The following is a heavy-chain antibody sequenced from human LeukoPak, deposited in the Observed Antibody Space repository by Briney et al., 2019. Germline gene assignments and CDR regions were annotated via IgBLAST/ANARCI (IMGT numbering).Heavy chain of an antibody. CDR2: IYHSGST. J-gene: IGHJ4*02. D-gene: IGHD6-6*01. Sequence: PSETLSLTCTVSGYSISSGYYWGWIRQPPGKGLEWIGSIYHSGSTNYNPSLKSRVTISVDTSKNQFSLKLSSVTAADTAVYYCARDRGESSSTAFDYWGQGTLVTVSS. CDR3: ARDRGESSSTAFDY. CDR1: GYSISSGYY. V-gene: IGHV4-38-2*02.